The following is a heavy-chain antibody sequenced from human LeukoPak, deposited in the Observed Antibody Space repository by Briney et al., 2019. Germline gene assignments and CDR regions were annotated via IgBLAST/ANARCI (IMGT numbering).Heavy chain of an antibody. V-gene: IGHV1-18*01. CDR2: ISAYNGNT. Sequence: GASVKVSSKASGYTFTSYGISWVRQAPGQALGWMGWISAYNGNTNYAQKLQGRVTMTTDTSTSTAYMERRSLRSDDTAVYYCARAPYDFWSGYYHYWGQGTLVTVSS. CDR3: ARAPYDFWSGYYHY. CDR1: GYTFTSYG. D-gene: IGHD3-3*01. J-gene: IGHJ4*02.